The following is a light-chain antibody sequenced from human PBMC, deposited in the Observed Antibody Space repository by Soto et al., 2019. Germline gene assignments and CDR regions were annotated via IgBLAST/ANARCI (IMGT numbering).Light chain of an antibody. J-gene: IGKJ5*01. CDR1: QSVSSN. CDR2: GAS. V-gene: IGKV3-15*01. Sequence: EIVMTQSPATLSVSPGERATLSCRASQSVSSNLAWYQQKPGQAPRLLIYGASTRATGVPARFSGSGSGTEFTLTISSLQSEDFAVYYCQQRNKFGQGTRLEIK. CDR3: QQRNK.